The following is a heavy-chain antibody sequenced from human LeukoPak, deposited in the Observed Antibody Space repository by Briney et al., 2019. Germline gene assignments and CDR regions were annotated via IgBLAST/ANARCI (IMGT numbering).Heavy chain of an antibody. CDR3: ARDKGHFDVDY. V-gene: IGHV4-39*07. J-gene: IGHJ4*02. D-gene: IGHD3-9*01. CDR1: GGSISSSGYY. CDR2: IYYSGNT. Sequence: TSETLSLTCTVSGGSISSSGYYWGWIRQPPGKDLEWIGSIYYSGNTFYIPPLKSRLTISLDTSKNQFSLKLSSVTAADTAVYYCARDKGHFDVDYWGQGTLVTVSS.